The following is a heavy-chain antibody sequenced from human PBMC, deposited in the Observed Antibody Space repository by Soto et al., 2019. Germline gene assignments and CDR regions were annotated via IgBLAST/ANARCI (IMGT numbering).Heavy chain of an antibody. V-gene: IGHV3-23*01. J-gene: IGHJ4*02. D-gene: IGHD1-26*01. CDR3: AKDLSSRQWEDPEYFDY. Sequence: TGGSLRLSCAASGFTFSSYAMSWVRQAPGKGLEWVSAISGSGGSTYYADSVKGRFTISRDNSKNTLYLQMNSLRAEDTAVYYCAKDLSSRQWEDPEYFDYWGQGTLVTVSS. CDR1: GFTFSSYA. CDR2: ISGSGGST.